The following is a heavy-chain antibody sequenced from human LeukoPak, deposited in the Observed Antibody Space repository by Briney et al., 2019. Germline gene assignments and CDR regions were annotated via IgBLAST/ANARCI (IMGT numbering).Heavy chain of an antibody. CDR3: GSTNSFSS. CDR1: GFAFSTYW. J-gene: IGHJ4*02. CDR2: IKQDGSET. V-gene: IGHV3-7*01. Sequence: GGSLRLSCAASGFAFSTYWMNRVRQAPGKGLEWVANIKQDGSETYYVDSVKGRFTISRDNAKNSLYLQMNSLRAEDTALYYCGSTNSFSSWGQGTLVTVSS. D-gene: IGHD2-2*01.